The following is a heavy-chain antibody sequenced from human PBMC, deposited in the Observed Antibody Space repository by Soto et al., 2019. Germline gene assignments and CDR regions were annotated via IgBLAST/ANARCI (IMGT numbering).Heavy chain of an antibody. Sequence: PSETLSLTCAVYGGSFSGYYWSWIRQPPGKGLEWIGEINHSGSTNYNPSLKSRVTISVDTSKNQFSLKLSSVTAADTAVYYCARVFTTVGPNWVDPWGQGILVT. CDR1: GGSFSGYY. D-gene: IGHD4-17*01. V-gene: IGHV4-34*01. J-gene: IGHJ5*02. CDR2: INHSGST. CDR3: ARVFTTVGPNWVDP.